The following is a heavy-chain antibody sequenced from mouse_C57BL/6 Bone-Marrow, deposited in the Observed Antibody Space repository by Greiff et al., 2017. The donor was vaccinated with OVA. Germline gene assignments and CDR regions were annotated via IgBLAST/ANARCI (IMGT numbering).Heavy chain of an antibody. Sequence: VQLQQSGAELVRPGASVTLSCKASGYTFTDYEMHWVKQTPVHGLEWIGAIDPETGGTAYNQKFQGKAILTADKSSSTAYMELRSLTSEDSAVYYWTRDYWYFDVWGTGTTVTVSS. CDR1: GYTFTDYE. V-gene: IGHV1-15*01. CDR2: IDPETGGT. CDR3: TRDYWYFDV. J-gene: IGHJ1*03.